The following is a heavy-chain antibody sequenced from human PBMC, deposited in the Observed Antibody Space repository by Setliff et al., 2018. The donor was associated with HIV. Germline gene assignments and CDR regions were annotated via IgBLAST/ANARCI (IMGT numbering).Heavy chain of an antibody. Sequence: ASVKVSCKSSGYTFTDYYIHWVRQAPGQGLEWMGWINPNSGGTKYAQRFQGRVTMTRDTSITTGYMELSRLRSDDTAVYYCARVQMAYAAFDVWGQGTMVTVSS. V-gene: IGHV1-2*02. J-gene: IGHJ3*01. CDR3: ARVQMAYAAFDV. CDR1: GYTFTDYY. CDR2: INPNSGGT. D-gene: IGHD4-17*01.